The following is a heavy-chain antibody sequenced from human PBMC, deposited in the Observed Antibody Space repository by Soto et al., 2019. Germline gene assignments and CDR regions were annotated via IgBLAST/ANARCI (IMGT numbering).Heavy chain of an antibody. CDR3: ARGLWGAYCSSGYCPPRP. V-gene: IGHV3-20*04. J-gene: IGHJ5*02. Sequence: EVQLMESGGGVVRPGGSLRLSCAASGLRFSNFGRSWVRHPRGKGLDWFSGITRNGDITGDGASVKGRFTISRDNARNSLYLQMNSLRDEDTALYYCARGLWGAYCSSGYCPPRPWGQGTLVTVSS. D-gene: IGHD2-15*01. CDR1: GLRFSNFG. CDR2: ITRNGDIT.